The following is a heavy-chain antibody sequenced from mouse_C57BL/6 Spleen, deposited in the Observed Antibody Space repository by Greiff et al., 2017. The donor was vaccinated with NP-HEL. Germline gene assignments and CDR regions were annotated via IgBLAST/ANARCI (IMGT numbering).Heavy chain of an antibody. V-gene: IGHV1-42*01. Sequence: VQLQQSGPELVKPGASVKISCKASGYSFTGYYMNWVKQSPEKSLEWIGEINPSTGGTTYNQKFKAKATLTVDKSSSTAYMQLKSLTSEDSAVYYGARGYYYGSSQSLFAYWGQGTLVTVSA. CDR2: INPSTGGT. CDR3: ARGYYYGSSQSLFAY. CDR1: GYSFTGYY. J-gene: IGHJ3*01. D-gene: IGHD1-1*01.